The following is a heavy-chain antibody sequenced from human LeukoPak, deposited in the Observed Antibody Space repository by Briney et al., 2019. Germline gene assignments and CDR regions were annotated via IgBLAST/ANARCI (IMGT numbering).Heavy chain of an antibody. CDR3: ARSYSRVVAAAANNWFDP. Sequence: GESLKISCKGSGYSFTSYWIGWVRQMPGKGLEWMGIIYPGDSDTRYSTSFQGQVTISADKSISTAYLQWSSLKASDTAMYYCARSYSRVVAAAANNWFDPWGQGTLVTVSS. J-gene: IGHJ5*02. CDR2: IYPGDSDT. V-gene: IGHV5-51*01. CDR1: GYSFTSYW. D-gene: IGHD6-13*01.